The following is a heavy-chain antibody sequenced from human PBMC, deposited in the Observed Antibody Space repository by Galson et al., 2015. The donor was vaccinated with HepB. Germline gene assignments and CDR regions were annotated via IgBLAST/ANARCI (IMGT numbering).Heavy chain of an antibody. V-gene: IGHV3-30-3*01. CDR2: ISYDGSNK. D-gene: IGHD3-10*01. Sequence: SLRLSCAASGFTFSDYAMHWVRQAPGKGLEWVAVISYDGSNKYYAHSVKGRFTISRDNSKNTRYLQMNSLRAEDTAVYYCARGYGSGSMDVWGQGTTVTVSS. CDR1: GFTFSDYA. CDR3: ARGYGSGSMDV. J-gene: IGHJ6*02.